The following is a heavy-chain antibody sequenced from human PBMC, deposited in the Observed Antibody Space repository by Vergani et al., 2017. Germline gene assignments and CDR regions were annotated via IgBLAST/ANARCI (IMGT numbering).Heavy chain of an antibody. CDR2: INHSGST. D-gene: IGHD3-3*01. Sequence: QVQLQQWGAGLLKPSETLSLTCAVYGGSFSGYYWSWIRQPPGKGLEWIGEINHSGSTNYNPSLKSRVTISVDTSKNQFSLKLSSVTAADTAVYYCARPGRFLRWFDPWGQGTLVTVSS. CDR3: ARPGRFLRWFDP. V-gene: IGHV4-34*01. CDR1: GGSFSGYY. J-gene: IGHJ5*02.